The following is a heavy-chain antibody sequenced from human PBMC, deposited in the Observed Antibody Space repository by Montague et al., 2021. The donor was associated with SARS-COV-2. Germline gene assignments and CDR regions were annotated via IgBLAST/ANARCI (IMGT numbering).Heavy chain of an antibody. CDR2: IYYSGST. V-gene: IGHV4-39*01. Sequence: SETLSLTCTVSGGSISSSSYYWGWIRQPPGKGLEWIGSIYYSGSTYYNPSLKSRVTISVDTSKNQLSLKLSSVTAADTSVYYCARVPTSYYYDSKAAPATPDAFDIWGQGTMVTVSS. D-gene: IGHD3-22*01. J-gene: IGHJ3*02. CDR3: ARVPTSYYYDSKAAPATPDAFDI. CDR1: GGSISSSSYY.